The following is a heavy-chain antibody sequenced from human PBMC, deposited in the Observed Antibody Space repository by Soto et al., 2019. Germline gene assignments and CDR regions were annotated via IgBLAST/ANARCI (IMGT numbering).Heavy chain of an antibody. V-gene: IGHV3-23*01. D-gene: IGHD3-22*01. Sequence: EAQLLESGGGLVQPGGSLRLSCAASGFTFSSYAMSWVRQAPGKGLEWVSAISGSGGSTYYADSVKGRFTISRDNSKNTLYLQMNSLRAEDTAVYYCAKMMIPDPTGFDYWGQGTLVTVSS. CDR1: GFTFSSYA. CDR2: ISGSGGST. J-gene: IGHJ4*02. CDR3: AKMMIPDPTGFDY.